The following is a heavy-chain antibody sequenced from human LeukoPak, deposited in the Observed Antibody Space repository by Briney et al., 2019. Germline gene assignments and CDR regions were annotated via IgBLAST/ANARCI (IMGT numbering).Heavy chain of an antibody. J-gene: IGHJ4*02. CDR1: GFTFSSSA. CDR3: VPKGTEGY. Sequence: PGGSLRLSCAASGFTFSSSAMSWVRQAPGKGLEWVSAISNNGGYTYYADSVQGRFTISRDNSKNTLYLQVSSLRPEDTAVYYCVPKGTEGYWGQGTLVTVSS. V-gene: IGHV3-23*01. CDR2: ISNNGGYT.